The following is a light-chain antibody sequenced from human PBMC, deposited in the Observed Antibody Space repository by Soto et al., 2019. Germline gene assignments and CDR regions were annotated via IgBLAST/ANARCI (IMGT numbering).Light chain of an antibody. V-gene: IGKV1-5*01. CDR3: QQYNSYPWT. J-gene: IGKJ1*01. CDR2: DAS. Sequence: DIQMTQSPSTLSASVGDRVTITCRASQSISSWLAWYQQKPWKAPKLLIYDASSLESEVPSRFSGSGSGPEFTPTVSSLQPDDFATYYRQQYNSYPWTFGQGTKVEIK. CDR1: QSISSW.